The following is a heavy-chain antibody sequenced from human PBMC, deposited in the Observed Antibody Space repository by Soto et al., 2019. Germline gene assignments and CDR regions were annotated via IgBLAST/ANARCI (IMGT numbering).Heavy chain of an antibody. J-gene: IGHJ5*02. CDR1: GDSVSSNSAA. V-gene: IGHV6-1*01. D-gene: IGHD2-2*02. CDR2: TYYRSKWYN. Sequence: SQTLSLTRAISGDSVSSNSAAWNWIRQSPSRGLEWLGRTYYRSKWYNDYAVSVKSRITINPDTSKNQFSLQLNSVTPEDTAVYYCAREGGLGYCSSTSCYTSNWFDPWGQGTLVTVSS. CDR3: AREGGLGYCSSTSCYTSNWFDP.